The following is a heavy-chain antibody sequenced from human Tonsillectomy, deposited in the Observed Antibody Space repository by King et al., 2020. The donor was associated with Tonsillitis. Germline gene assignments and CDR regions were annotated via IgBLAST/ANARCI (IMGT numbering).Heavy chain of an antibody. CDR3: AIPLRGVGLSGDAFDI. CDR1: GFTFSTYA. Sequence: VQLVESGGGLVQPGGSLRLSCAASGFTFSTYAMSWFRQAPGKGLEWVSFISIRDGGTNYADSVKGRFTISRDNSKNTLFLRMDSLRAEDTAVYYCAIPLRGVGLSGDAFDIWGQGTMVTVSS. D-gene: IGHD3-10*01. V-gene: IGHV3-23*04. J-gene: IGHJ3*02. CDR2: ISIRDGGT.